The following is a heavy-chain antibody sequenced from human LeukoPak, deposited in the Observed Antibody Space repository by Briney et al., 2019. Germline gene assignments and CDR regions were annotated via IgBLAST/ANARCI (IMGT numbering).Heavy chain of an antibody. CDR2: ISGSGDST. J-gene: IGHJ3*02. D-gene: IGHD3-10*01. CDR1: GFTFSNYG. Sequence: GGSLRLSCAASGFTFSNYGMSWVRQAPGKGLEWVSGISGSGDSTYYADPVKGRFTIFRDNSKNTLYLQMNSLRAEDTAVYYCAKDFYGSGSASPLTTDAFDIWGQGTMVTVSS. V-gene: IGHV3-23*01. CDR3: AKDFYGSGSASPLTTDAFDI.